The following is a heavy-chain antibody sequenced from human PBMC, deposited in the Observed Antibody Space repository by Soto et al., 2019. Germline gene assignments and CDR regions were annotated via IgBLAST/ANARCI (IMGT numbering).Heavy chain of an antibody. V-gene: IGHV3-30*18. CDR3: AKELIAAAGIFDY. CDR1: GFTFSSYG. D-gene: IGHD6-13*01. CDR2: FSYEGGNK. Sequence: VQLVESGGGVVQPGRSLRLSCAASGFTFSSYGMHWVRQAPGKGLEWVAVFSYEGGNKYYADSVKGRFTISRDNSKNTLYLQMNSLRAEDTAVYYCAKELIAAAGIFDYWGQGTLVTVSS. J-gene: IGHJ4*02.